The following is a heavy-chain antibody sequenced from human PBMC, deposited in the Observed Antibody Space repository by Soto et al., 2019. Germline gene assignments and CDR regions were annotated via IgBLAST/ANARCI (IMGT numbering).Heavy chain of an antibody. CDR1: GGSFSGYQ. CDR2: INDSGDI. V-gene: IGHV4-34*01. D-gene: IGHD3-10*01. Sequence: QVQLQQWGAGLLKPSETLSLTCAVYGGSFSGYQWSWIRQTPGKGLEWIGGINDSGDINYNPSLKSRVTILVDSPKKQISLRLRSVTAADTAVYYCARGLILWFGEFSRRGGYYYYMDVWGKGTTVTVSS. CDR3: ARGLILWFGEFSRRGGYYYYMDV. J-gene: IGHJ6*03.